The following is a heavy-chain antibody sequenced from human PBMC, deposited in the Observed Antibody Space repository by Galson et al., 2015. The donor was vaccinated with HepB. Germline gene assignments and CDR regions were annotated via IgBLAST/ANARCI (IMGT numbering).Heavy chain of an antibody. Sequence: CAISGDSVSSNSAAWNWIRQSPSRGLEWLGRTYYRSKWYNDYAVSVKSRITINPDTSKNQFSLKLSSVTAADTAVYYCARVRLAPLRLTDYWGQGTLVTVSS. CDR3: ARVRLAPLRLTDY. V-gene: IGHV6-1*01. J-gene: IGHJ4*02. CDR1: GDSVSSNSAA. CDR2: TYYRSKWYN. D-gene: IGHD4/OR15-4a*01.